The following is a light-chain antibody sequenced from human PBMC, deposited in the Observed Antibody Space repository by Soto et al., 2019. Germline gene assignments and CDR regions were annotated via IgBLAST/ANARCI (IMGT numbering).Light chain of an antibody. CDR2: YAG. V-gene: IGLV3-21*04. CDR1: NIGSKI. Sequence: SYELTQPPSVSVAPGKTARLTCGGNNIGSKIVHWYQQKPGQAHGLVVYYAGDRPSGIPERFSGSNSGNTATLTISRVEVWYEDDYYCQVWDSSSDHVVLGGGTEVTVL. J-gene: IGLJ2*01. CDR3: QVWDSSSDHVV.